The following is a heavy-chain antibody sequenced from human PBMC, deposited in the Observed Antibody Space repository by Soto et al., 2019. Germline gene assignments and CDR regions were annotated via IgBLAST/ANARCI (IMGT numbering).Heavy chain of an antibody. J-gene: IGHJ4*02. CDR1: GASISSYY. Sequence: QGQLQESGPGLVNPSGTLSLNCTVSGASISSYYWTWIRQPPGKRLEWIGFLYYSGSTNYNPSLKSRVITSTDASKNRLSLRLTSVTTADTAVYYCARRPQKLIQPWKYGYYFDYWGQGTLVTVSS. CDR2: LYYSGST. V-gene: IGHV4-59*01. D-gene: IGHD5-18*01. CDR3: ARRPQKLIQPWKYGYYFDY.